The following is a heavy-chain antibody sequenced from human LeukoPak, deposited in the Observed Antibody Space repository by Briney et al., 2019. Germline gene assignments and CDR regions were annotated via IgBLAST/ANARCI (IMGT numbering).Heavy chain of an antibody. Sequence: GGSLRLSCAASGFTFSSYWMHWVRQGPGKGLVWVSRIYSDGSRTTYADSVKGRFTISGDNAKNSLYLQMNRPRAEDTAVYYCARAGSGYEDGFDYWGQGTLVTVSS. J-gene: IGHJ4*02. CDR2: IYSDGSRT. V-gene: IGHV3-74*01. CDR3: ARAGSGYEDGFDY. CDR1: GFTFSSYW. D-gene: IGHD5-12*01.